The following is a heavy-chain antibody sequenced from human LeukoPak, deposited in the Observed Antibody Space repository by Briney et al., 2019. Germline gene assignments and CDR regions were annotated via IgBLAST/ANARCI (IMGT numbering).Heavy chain of an antibody. CDR2: INPNSGGT. Sequence: ASVKVSCKASGGTFSSYAISWVRQAPGQGLEWMGRINPNSGGTNYAQKFQGRVTLTRDTSLSTAYMELSNLRSDDTAVYYCARDEVVAAPNYFGMVVWGQGTTVSVSS. V-gene: IGHV1-8*02. D-gene: IGHD2-15*01. J-gene: IGHJ6*02. CDR1: GGTFSSYA. CDR3: ARDEVVAAPNYFGMVV.